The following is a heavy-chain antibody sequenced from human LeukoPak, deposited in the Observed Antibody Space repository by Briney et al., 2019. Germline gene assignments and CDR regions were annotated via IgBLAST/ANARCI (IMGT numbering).Heavy chain of an antibody. D-gene: IGHD2-2*01. CDR3: AWYCDSASCNADI. CDR1: GFTSSSYW. V-gene: IGHV3-7*01. CDR2: IKQDGSEK. Sequence: PGGSLRLSCAASGFTSSSYWMTWVRQAPGKGLEWVANIKQDGSEKYYVDSVKGRFTISRDNAKKSLYLQMNSLRVEDTAVYYCAWYCDSASCNADIWGQGTMVTVSP. J-gene: IGHJ3*02.